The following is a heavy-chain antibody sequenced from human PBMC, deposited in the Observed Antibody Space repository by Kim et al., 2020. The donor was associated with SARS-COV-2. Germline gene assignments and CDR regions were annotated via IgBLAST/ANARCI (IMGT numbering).Heavy chain of an antibody. CDR1: GFTFGDYA. J-gene: IGHJ4*02. D-gene: IGHD3-22*01. Sequence: GGSLRLSCTASGFTFGDYAMSWVRQAPGKGLEWVGFIRSKAYGGTTEYAASVKGRFTISRDDSKSIAYLQMNSLKTEDTAVYYCTREGTMIVVVPFDYWGQGTLGTVSS. CDR3: TREGTMIVVVPFDY. CDR2: IRSKAYGGTT. V-gene: IGHV3-49*04.